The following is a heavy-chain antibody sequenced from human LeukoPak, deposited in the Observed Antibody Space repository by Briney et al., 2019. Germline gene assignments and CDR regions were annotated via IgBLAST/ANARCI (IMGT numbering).Heavy chain of an antibody. D-gene: IGHD6-19*01. J-gene: IGHJ4*02. V-gene: IGHV1-2*02. CDR1: GYTFTGYY. CDR2: INPNSGGT. CDR3: ARSMGIAVAVHGY. Sequence: ASVKVSCKASGYTFTGYYMRWVRQAPGQGLEWMGWINPNSGGTNYAQKLQGRVTMTTDTSTSTAYMELRSLRSDDTAVYYCARSMGIAVAVHGYWGQGTLVTVSS.